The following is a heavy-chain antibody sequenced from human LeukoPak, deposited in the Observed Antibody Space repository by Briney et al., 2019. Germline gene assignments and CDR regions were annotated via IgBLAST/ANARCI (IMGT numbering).Heavy chain of an antibody. V-gene: IGHV4-4*02. D-gene: IGHD2-15*01. CDR1: GGSISSSNW. Sequence: RSSETLSLTCAVSGGSISSSNWWSWVRQPPGKGLEWIGEINHSGSTNYNPSLKSRVTISVDTSKNQFSLKLSSVTAADTAVYYCANSVRHANFDYWGQGTLVTVSS. J-gene: IGHJ4*02. CDR3: ANSVRHANFDY. CDR2: INHSGST.